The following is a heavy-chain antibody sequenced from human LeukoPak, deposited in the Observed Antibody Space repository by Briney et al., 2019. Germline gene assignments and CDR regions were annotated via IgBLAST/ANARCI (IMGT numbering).Heavy chain of an antibody. CDR2: IWYDGSNK. D-gene: IGHD3-10*01. V-gene: IGHV3-33*06. CDR3: AKAGSFANWFDP. CDR1: GFTFSSYG. Sequence: PGRSLRLSCAASGFTFSSYGMHWVRQAPGKGLEGVAVIWYDGSNKYYADSVKGRFTISRDNSKNTLYLQMNSLRAEDTAVYYCAKAGSFANWFDPWGQGTLVTVSS. J-gene: IGHJ5*02.